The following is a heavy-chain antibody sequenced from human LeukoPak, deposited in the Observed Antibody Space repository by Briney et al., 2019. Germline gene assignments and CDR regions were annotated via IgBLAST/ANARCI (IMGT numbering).Heavy chain of an antibody. V-gene: IGHV1-2*02. Sequence: ASVKVSFTASGYTFTGNYLHWVRQAPGQGLEWMGWINPKNGGTYYAQNFQGRVTMTRDTSISTAYMELSTLRSDDTAVYYCARGPGPKAFDVWGQGTMVTVST. CDR2: INPKNGGT. CDR3: ARGPGPKAFDV. CDR1: GYTFTGNY. J-gene: IGHJ3*01.